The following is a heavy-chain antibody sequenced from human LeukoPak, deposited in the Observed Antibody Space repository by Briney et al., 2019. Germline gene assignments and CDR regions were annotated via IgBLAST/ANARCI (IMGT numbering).Heavy chain of an antibody. V-gene: IGHV3-7*01. CDR1: GFTLSKHW. J-gene: IGHJ4*02. CDR2: IKKDGSEK. Sequence: PGGSLTVCCAASGFTLSKHWMTWVRQAPGKGLECVAIIKKDGSEKYYVNSVKGRFTISRDNAKNSLYLQMNSLRVEDTAVYYCGREWAVDFWGQGTLVTVSS. CDR3: GREWAVDF.